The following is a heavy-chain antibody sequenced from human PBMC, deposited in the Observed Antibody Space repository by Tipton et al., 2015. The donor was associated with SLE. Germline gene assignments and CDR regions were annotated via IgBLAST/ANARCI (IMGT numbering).Heavy chain of an antibody. CDR1: GYTFSDFY. J-gene: IGHJ4*01. D-gene: IGHD4-11*01. CDR2: IDPNNDVT. CDR3: ARDNYNNCPAY. Sequence: QLVQSGADVKNPGASVEVSCKASGYTFSDFYIHWVRQAPGQGLEWIGRIDPNNDVTKFAQKFQGRVTLAKDTSRSTAYIILSGLTSDDTAIYYCARDNYNNCPAYWGQGTLVTVSS. V-gene: IGHV1-2*06.